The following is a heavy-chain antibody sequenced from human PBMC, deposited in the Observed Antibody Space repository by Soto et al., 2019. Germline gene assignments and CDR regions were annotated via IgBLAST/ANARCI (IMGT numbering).Heavy chain of an antibody. CDR3: ARGGDGYNSEGIDY. CDR1: GGSISSGDYY. J-gene: IGHJ4*02. Sequence: QVQLQEAGPGLVKPSQTLSLTCTVSGGSISSGDYYWSWIRQPPGKGLEWIGYIYYSGSTYYNPSLKSLVTISVDTSKDQSSLKLSSVTAADTAVYYCARGGDGYNSEGIDYWGQGTLVAVSS. D-gene: IGHD5-12*01. CDR2: IYYSGST. V-gene: IGHV4-30-4*01.